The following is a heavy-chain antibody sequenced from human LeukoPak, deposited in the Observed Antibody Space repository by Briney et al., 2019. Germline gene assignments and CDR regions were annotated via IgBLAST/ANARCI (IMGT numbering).Heavy chain of an antibody. CDR1: GFTFSSYG. CDR2: ISYDGSNK. D-gene: IGHD2-8*02. J-gene: IGHJ4*02. Sequence: PGRSLRLSCAASGFTFSSYGMHWVRQAPGKGLEWVAVISYDGSNKYYADSVKGRFTISRDNSKDTLYLQMNSLRAEDTAVYYCTKDRTGGSIDYWGQGTLVTVSS. CDR3: TKDRTGGSIDY. V-gene: IGHV3-30*18.